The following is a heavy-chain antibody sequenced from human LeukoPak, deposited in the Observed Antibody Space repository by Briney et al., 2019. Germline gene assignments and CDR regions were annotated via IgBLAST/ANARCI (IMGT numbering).Heavy chain of an antibody. CDR2: VRDSGGST. D-gene: IGHD1-26*01. J-gene: IGHJ4*02. CDR1: GFTFSTYA. V-gene: IGHV3-23*01. Sequence: GGSLRLSCAASGFTFSTYAMSWVRQAPGKGLEWVSGVRDSGGSTNYADSVKGRFTISRDNSKNTLYLQMNSLRAEDTAVYYFAKRLSIVDPYFDYWGQGTLVTVSS. CDR3: AKRLSIVDPYFDY.